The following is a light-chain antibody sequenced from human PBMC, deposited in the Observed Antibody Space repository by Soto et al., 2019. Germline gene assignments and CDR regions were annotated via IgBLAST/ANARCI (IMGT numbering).Light chain of an antibody. CDR3: QQRSHWPPIT. V-gene: IGKV3-11*01. Sequence: EIVLTQSPATLSLSPGERATLSCRASQSISTYLGWYQHKPDQAPRLLIYDASNRATGVPARFSGSGSGTDFTLPISSLEPDDSAVYYCQQRSHWPPITFGQGTRLEI. J-gene: IGKJ5*01. CDR2: DAS. CDR1: QSISTY.